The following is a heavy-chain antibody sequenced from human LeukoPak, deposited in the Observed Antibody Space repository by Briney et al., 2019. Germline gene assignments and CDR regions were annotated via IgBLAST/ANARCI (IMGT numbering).Heavy chain of an antibody. D-gene: IGHD5-12*01. CDR1: GFTFGDYA. CDR2: IRGKAYGGTT. Sequence: GGSLRLSCTASGFTFGDYAMSWVRQAPGKGLEWVGFIRGKAYGGTTEYAASVKGRFTISRDDSKSIAYLQMNSLKTEDTAVYYCTRVHSGYDFLHFDYWGQGTLVTVSS. CDR3: TRVHSGYDFLHFDY. V-gene: IGHV3-49*04. J-gene: IGHJ4*02.